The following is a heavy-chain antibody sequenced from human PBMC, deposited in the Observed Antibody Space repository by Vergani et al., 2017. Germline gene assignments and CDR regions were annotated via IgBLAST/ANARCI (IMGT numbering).Heavy chain of an antibody. D-gene: IGHD5-18*01. Sequence: EVQLVESGGGLVQPGGSLRLSCAASGFTFSSYWMSWVRQAPGKGLEGVANIKQDGSEKYYVDSVKGRFTISRDNAKNSLYLQMNSLRAEDTAVYYCARVGWIQLWSFFDYWGQGTLVTVSS. V-gene: IGHV3-7*03. J-gene: IGHJ4*02. CDR2: IKQDGSEK. CDR1: GFTFSSYW. CDR3: ARVGWIQLWSFFDY.